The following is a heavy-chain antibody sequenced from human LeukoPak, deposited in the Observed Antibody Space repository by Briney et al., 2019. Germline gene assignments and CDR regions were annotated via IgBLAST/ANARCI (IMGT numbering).Heavy chain of an antibody. CDR2: ISSSSSTI. J-gene: IGHJ4*02. CDR1: DFPFSSYS. V-gene: IGHV3-48*01. Sequence: GSLRLSCEASDFPFSSYSMNWVRQAPGKGLEWVSYISSSSSTIYYAESVKGRFTISRDNAKNSLYLQMNSLRVEDTAVYYCARSRGNSGSYPLDYWGQGTLVTVSS. CDR3: ARSRGNSGSYPLDY. D-gene: IGHD1-26*01.